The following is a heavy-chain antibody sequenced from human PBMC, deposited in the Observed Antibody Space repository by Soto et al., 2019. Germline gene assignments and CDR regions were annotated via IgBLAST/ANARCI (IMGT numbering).Heavy chain of an antibody. V-gene: IGHV1-18*01. CDR1: GYTFTSYG. CDR2: ISAHNDNT. D-gene: IGHD1-1*01. J-gene: IGHJ4*02. Sequence: QVHLVQSGAEVRKPGASVKVSCKGSGYTFTSYGIAWVRQAPGQGLEWMGWISAHNDNTNYAQKLQGRVTVTRDTSTSTAYMELRSLRSDDTAVYYCARGRYGDYWGQGALVTVSS. CDR3: ARGRYGDY.